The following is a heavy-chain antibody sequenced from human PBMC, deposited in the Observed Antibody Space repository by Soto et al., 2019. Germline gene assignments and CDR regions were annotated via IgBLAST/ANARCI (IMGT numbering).Heavy chain of an antibody. D-gene: IGHD6-19*01. V-gene: IGHV3-30-3*01. Sequence: GGSLRLSCAASGFTFSSYAMHWVRQAPGKGLEWVAVISYDGSNKYYADSVKGRFTISRDNSKNTLYLQMNSLRAEDTAVYYCARGSSYRSGWYYFDYWGQGTLVTVSS. CDR3: ARGSSYRSGWYYFDY. J-gene: IGHJ4*02. CDR2: ISYDGSNK. CDR1: GFTFSSYA.